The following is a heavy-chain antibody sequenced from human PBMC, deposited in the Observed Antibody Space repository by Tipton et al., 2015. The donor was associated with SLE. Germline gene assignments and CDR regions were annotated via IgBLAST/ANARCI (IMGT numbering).Heavy chain of an antibody. CDR1: GGSISSGDYY. V-gene: IGHV4-30-2*01. D-gene: IGHD6-19*01. CDR3: ARVDSAWYLEY. CDR2: IYHSGTT. J-gene: IGHJ4*02. Sequence: TLSLTCTVSGGSISSGDYYWSWIRQPPGKGLEWIGYIYHSGTTYYNPSLKSRVTISMDRSKNQFSLKLSSVTAADTAVYYCARVDSAWYLEYWGQGTLVTVSS.